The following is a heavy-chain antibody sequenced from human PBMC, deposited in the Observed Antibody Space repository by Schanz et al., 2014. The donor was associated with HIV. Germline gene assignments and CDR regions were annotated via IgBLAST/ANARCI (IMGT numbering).Heavy chain of an antibody. CDR1: GFTFDDYD. V-gene: IGHV3-9*01. D-gene: IGHD3-22*01. Sequence: EVQLVESGGGLVQPGRSLRLSCEASGFTFDDYDMHWVRQAPGKGLEWVSSISWNSGSIDYADSAKGRFTISRDNAKNSLYLQMNSLRAEDTAVYYCAKVLIPMIAVPYYGMDVWGQGTTVTVSS. CDR2: ISWNSGSI. J-gene: IGHJ6*02. CDR3: AKVLIPMIAVPYYGMDV.